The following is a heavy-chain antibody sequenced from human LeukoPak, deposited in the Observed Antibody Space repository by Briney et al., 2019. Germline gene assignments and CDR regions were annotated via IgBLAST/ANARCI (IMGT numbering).Heavy chain of an antibody. CDR2: MNPNSGNT. Sequence: ASVKVSCKASGYTFTSYDINWVRQATGQGLEWMGWMNPNSGNTGYAQKFQGRVTITRNTSISTAYMELSSLRSEDTAVYYCARALRCSSTSCYDYMDVWGKGTTVTVSS. V-gene: IGHV1-8*03. J-gene: IGHJ6*03. CDR3: ARALRCSSTSCYDYMDV. CDR1: GYTFTSYD. D-gene: IGHD2-2*01.